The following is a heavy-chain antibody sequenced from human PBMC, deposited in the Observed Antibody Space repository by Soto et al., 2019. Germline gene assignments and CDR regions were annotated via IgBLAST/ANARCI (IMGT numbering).Heavy chain of an antibody. V-gene: IGHV3-15*01. CDR2: IKSKTDGGTT. J-gene: IGHJ6*03. CDR3: TTAIDFSGGYWYYMDV. Sequence: EVQLVESGGGLVKPGGSLRLSCAASGFTFSNAWMSWVRQAPGKGLEWVGRIKSKTDGGTTDYAAPGKGRFTISRDDSKNTLYLQMNSLKTEDTAVYYCTTAIDFSGGYWYYMDVWGKGTTVTVSS. D-gene: IGHD3-3*01. CDR1: GFTFSNAW.